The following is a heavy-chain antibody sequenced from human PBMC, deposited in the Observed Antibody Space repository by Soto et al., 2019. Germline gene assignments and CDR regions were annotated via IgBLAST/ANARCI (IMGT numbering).Heavy chain of an antibody. CDR3: ARVRGAARSEYAFDI. V-gene: IGHV4-30-4*02. J-gene: IGHJ3*02. D-gene: IGHD6-6*01. CDR2: IYYSGST. CDR1: GGSISSGDYY. Sequence: SETLSLTCTVSGGSISSGDYYWSWIRQPPGKGLEWIGYIYYSGSTYYNPSLKSRVTISVDTSKNQFSLKLSSVTAADTAVYYCARVRGAARSEYAFDIWGQGTMVTVSS.